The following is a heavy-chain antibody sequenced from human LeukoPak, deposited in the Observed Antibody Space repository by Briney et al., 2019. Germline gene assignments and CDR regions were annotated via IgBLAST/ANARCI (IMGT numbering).Heavy chain of an antibody. CDR3: ARTRGYYFDY. Sequence: ASAKVSCKASGYSFTNYCMHWVRQAPGQGLEWMGMINPSGGSTTYAQKFQGRVTMTRDMSTSTVYMELSSLTSEDTAVYYCARTRGYYFDYWGQGTLVTVSS. CDR2: INPSGGST. J-gene: IGHJ4*02. CDR1: GYSFTNYC. V-gene: IGHV1-46*01.